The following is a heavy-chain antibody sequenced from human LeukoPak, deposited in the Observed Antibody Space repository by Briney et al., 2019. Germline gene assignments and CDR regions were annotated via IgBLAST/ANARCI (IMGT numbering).Heavy chain of an antibody. V-gene: IGHV4-59*02. CDR2: IYYSGST. Sequence: GSLRLSCAASGFTVSSNYMSWVRQAPGKGLEWIGYIYYSGSTNYNPSLKSRVTISVDTSKNQFSLKLSSVTAADTAVYYCASDCCSSTCYGSDYWGQGTLVTVSS. CDR3: ASDCCSSTCYGSDY. D-gene: IGHD3-16*01. J-gene: IGHJ4*02. CDR1: GFTVSSNY.